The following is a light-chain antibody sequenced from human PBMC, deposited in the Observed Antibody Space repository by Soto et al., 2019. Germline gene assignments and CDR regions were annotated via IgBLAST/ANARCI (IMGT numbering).Light chain of an antibody. V-gene: IGKV3D-11*01. J-gene: IGKJ1*01. Sequence: EIVLTQSPATLSVSPGERATLSCRASQGISSLLAWYQQKPGQAPRLLIYDASNRATGIPARFSGSGSGTDFTLTISSLEPEDFAVYYCQQRSNWPTFGQGTKVDIK. CDR3: QQRSNWPT. CDR2: DAS. CDR1: QGISSL.